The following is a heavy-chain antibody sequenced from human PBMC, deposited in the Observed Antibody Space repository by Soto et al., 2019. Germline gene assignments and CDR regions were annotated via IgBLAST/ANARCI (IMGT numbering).Heavy chain of an antibody. V-gene: IGHV3-15*01. CDR3: TNGSGPWAGRGMNV. D-gene: IGHD3-10*01. CDR2: IKSKNDGGTT. CDR1: AFTSSNAW. Sequence: EVQLVESGGGLVKPGGSLRLSCAASAFTSSNAWMTWVRQAPGKGLEWIGRIKSKNDGGTTDYAAPVKGRFVISRDDSKNTLYLQMNSLKTDDTAVYYCTNGSGPWAGRGMNVWGQGTTVIVSS. J-gene: IGHJ6*02.